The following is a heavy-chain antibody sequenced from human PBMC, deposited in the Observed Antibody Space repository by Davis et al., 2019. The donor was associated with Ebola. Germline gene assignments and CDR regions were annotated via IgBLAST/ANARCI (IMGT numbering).Heavy chain of an antibody. V-gene: IGHV4-4*02. J-gene: IGHJ4*03. CDR1: GGSISSSNW. CDR3: ARGDYGDYSYFDY. CDR2: IYHSGST. D-gene: IGHD4-17*01. Sequence: MPSETLSLTCAVSGGSISSSNWWSWVRQPPGKGLEWIGEIYHSGSTNYNPSLKSRVTISVDKSKNQFSLKLSSVTAADTAVYYCARGDYGDYSYFDYWGKGTTVTVSS.